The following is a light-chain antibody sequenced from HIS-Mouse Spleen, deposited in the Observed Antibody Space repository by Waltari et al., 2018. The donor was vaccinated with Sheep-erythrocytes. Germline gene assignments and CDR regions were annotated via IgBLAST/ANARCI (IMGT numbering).Light chain of an antibody. V-gene: IGLV2-11*01. CDR3: CSYAGSYNHV. Sequence: QSALTQPSSVSGSPGQSVTISCTGTSSDVGGYNYVVWYQQHPGKAPKLMIYDVSKRPSGVPDRFSGSKSGNTASLTISGLQAEDEADYYCCSYAGSYNHVFATGTKVTVL. CDR1: SSDVGGYNY. CDR2: DVS. J-gene: IGLJ1*01.